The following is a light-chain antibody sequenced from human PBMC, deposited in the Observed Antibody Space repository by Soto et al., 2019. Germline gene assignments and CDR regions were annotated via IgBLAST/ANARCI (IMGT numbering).Light chain of an antibody. CDR3: QQYDNFIGT. Sequence: DIQMTQSPSTLSASVGDRVTITCRASQSITSWLAWYQQKPGKAPKLLIYDASSLKSGVPSRFSGSGSGTEFTLTISSLQSDDFATYYCQQYDNFIGTFGQGTKVEIK. V-gene: IGKV1-5*01. CDR2: DAS. J-gene: IGKJ1*01. CDR1: QSITSW.